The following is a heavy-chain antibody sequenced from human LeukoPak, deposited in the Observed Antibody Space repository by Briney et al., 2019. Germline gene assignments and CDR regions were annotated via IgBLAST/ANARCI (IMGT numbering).Heavy chain of an antibody. CDR2: IWYDGSNK. Sequence: GGSLRLSCAASGFIFSSYGMHWVRQAPGKGLEWVAVIWYDGSNKFYADSVRGRFTISRDNSKNTLYLQMNSLRAEDTAVYYCARGGLRFLEWLVGRWGQGTLVTVSS. D-gene: IGHD3-3*01. V-gene: IGHV3-33*01. J-gene: IGHJ4*02. CDR3: ARGGLRFLEWLVGR. CDR1: GFIFSSYG.